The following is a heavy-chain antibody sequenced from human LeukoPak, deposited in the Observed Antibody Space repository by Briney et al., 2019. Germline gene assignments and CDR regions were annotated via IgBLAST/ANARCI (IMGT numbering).Heavy chain of an antibody. Sequence: SQTLSLTCAIPGDSVSNKIAAWNWIRQSPSRGLEWLGSTYYRSRWYNDYAASVIGRITINPDTSRNQFSLQLNSVTPEDTALYYCARGGRYAFYSWGQGTLVTASS. CDR1: GDSVSNKIAA. D-gene: IGHD2-8*01. CDR3: ARGGRYAFYS. V-gene: IGHV6-1*01. CDR2: TYYRSRWYN. J-gene: IGHJ4*02.